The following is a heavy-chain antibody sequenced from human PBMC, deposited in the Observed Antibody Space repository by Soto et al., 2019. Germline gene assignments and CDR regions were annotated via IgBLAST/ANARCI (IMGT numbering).Heavy chain of an antibody. CDR1: GYSLIALS. D-gene: IGHD4-17*01. V-gene: IGHV1-24*01. CDR2: FDPEDGET. CDR3: ATDLRMTTVVSGAFDI. Sequence: ASVNVSCKVSGYSLIALSMHWVRQAPGKGLEWMGGFDPEDGETIYAQKFQGRVTMTEDTSTDTAYMELSSLRSEDTAVYYCATDLRMTTVVSGAFDIWGQGTMVTVSS. J-gene: IGHJ3*02.